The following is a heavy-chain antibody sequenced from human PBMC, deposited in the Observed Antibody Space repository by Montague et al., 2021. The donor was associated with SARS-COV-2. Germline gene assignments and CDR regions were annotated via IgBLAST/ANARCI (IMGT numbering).Heavy chain of an antibody. CDR3: AAEAGSFGFERFRH. CDR1: GFNFSGNA. J-gene: IGHJ1*01. D-gene: IGHD1-1*01. Sequence: SLRLSCAASGFNFSGNALHWVRQAPGKGLEWVGPISFRGSDKRYADSVKGRFTISRDNSKNTLYLQMNSLRPEDTAIYYCAAEAGSFGFERFRHWGQGTLVTVSS. CDR2: ISFRGSDK. V-gene: IGHV3-30-3*01.